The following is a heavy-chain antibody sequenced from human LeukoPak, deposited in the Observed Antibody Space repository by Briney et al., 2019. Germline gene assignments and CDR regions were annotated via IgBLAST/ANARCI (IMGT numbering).Heavy chain of an antibody. D-gene: IGHD3-22*01. CDR2: INHSGST. V-gene: IGHV4-34*01. CDR1: GGSFSGYY. CDR3: AGVGSYFDRGGPKGLVTDY. J-gene: IGHJ4*02. Sequence: SETLSLTCAVYGGSFSGYYWSWIRQPPGKALEWIGEINHSGSTNYNPSLKSRVTISVDTSKNQFSLKLSSVTAADTAVYYCAGVGSYFDRGGPKGLVTDYWGQGTLVTVSS.